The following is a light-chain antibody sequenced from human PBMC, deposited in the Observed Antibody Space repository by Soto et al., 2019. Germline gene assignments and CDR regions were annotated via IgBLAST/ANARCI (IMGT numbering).Light chain of an antibody. V-gene: IGLV1-44*01. Sequence: QSVLTQPPSASGTPGQRVTISCSGSSSNIGSNTVNWYQQLPGTAPKLLIYSNNQRPSGVPDRFSGSKSGTSASLAITGPQSEDEDDYYCAAWADSLNGWVFGGGTKLTVL. CDR1: SSNIGSNT. CDR2: SNN. J-gene: IGLJ3*02. CDR3: AAWADSLNGWV.